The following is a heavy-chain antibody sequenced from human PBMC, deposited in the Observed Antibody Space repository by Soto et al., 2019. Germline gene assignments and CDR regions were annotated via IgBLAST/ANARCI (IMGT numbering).Heavy chain of an antibody. CDR1: GFTFNNYA. J-gene: IGHJ4*02. CDR3: AKGRGGSGSLTPRVDF. D-gene: IGHD3-10*01. V-gene: IGHV3-23*01. Sequence: EVQLLESGGGLVQPGGSLRLSCAASGFTFNNYAMTWVRQAPGKGLEWVSAISGGGDTTSYADSVKGRFTVSREGSKNTLYLQMSSLGAEDTALYYCAKGRGGSGSLTPRVDFWGQGTLVTVSS. CDR2: ISGGGDTT.